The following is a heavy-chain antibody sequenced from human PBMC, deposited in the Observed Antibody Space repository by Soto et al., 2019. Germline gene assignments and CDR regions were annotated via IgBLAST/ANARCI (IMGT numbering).Heavy chain of an antibody. D-gene: IGHD3-3*01. Sequence: QVQLVESGGGVVQPGGSLRVSCATSGFTFGSHGMHWVRQAPGKGLEWVGVLWSDGSKKYYADSVKGRFTISRDNSMNDLYLKMNSMRAKDTAVYYWAMRSEPRGVWSAYVLDYGMDVWGQGTTVTVSS. CDR2: LWSDGSKK. CDR3: AMRSEPRGVWSAYVLDYGMDV. V-gene: IGHV3-33*01. J-gene: IGHJ6*02. CDR1: GFTFGSHG.